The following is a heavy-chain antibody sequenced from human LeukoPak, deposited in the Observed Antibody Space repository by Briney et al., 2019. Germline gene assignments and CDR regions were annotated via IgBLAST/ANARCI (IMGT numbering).Heavy chain of an antibody. CDR1: GFTFSRYS. V-gene: IGHV3-21*01. J-gene: IGHJ4*02. D-gene: IGHD2-2*01. Sequence: GGSLRLFCSASGFTFSRYSMKWVREALGKGVEWVSSISSSSSYIYYADSVKGRFTISRDNAKNSLYLQMNSLRAEDTAVYYCASGLVRGAHDYWGQGTLVTVSS. CDR2: ISSSSSYI. CDR3: ASGLVRGAHDY.